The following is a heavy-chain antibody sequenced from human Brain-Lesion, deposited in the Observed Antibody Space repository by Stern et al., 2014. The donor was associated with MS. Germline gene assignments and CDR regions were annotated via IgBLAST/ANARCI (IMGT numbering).Heavy chain of an antibody. CDR1: GLSFSDYW. CDR3: ARGRDYFGP. J-gene: IGHJ4*02. Sequence: EVQLVESGGGLAQPGGSLRLSCAASGLSFSDYWMSWVRQAPGKGLEWVAYIKQDGSEKYYFDSVKGRFTISRDNTKNSLSLQMNSLRAEDTAFYYCARGRDYFGPWGQGTLVTVSS. CDR2: IKQDGSEK. V-gene: IGHV3-7*01.